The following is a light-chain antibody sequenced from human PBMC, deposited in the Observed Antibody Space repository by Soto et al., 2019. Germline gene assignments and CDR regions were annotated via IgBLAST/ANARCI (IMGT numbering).Light chain of an antibody. Sequence: EIVLTQSPGTLSLSPGERATLSCRASQSVSSSYLAWYQQKPGQAPRLLIYGVSNMATGIPDRFSGRGSGTDFTLTISRLEPEDVAVYYCHQYGSSPRTFGQGTKVEIK. J-gene: IGKJ1*01. V-gene: IGKV3-20*01. CDR3: HQYGSSPRT. CDR2: GVS. CDR1: QSVSSSY.